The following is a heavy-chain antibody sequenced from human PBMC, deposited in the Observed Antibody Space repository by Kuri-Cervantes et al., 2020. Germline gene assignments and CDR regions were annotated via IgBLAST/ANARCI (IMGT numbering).Heavy chain of an antibody. CDR2: IYYSGST. V-gene: IGHV4-34*01. J-gene: IGHJ4*02. CDR1: GGSFSGYY. CDR3: ARADIAAVYYFDY. Sequence: SETLSLTCAVYGGSFSGYYWSWIRQPPGKGLEWIGYIYYSGSTYYNPSLKSRVTISVDTSKNQFSLKLSSVTAADTAVYYCARADIAAVYYFDYWGQGTLVTVSS. D-gene: IGHD6-13*01.